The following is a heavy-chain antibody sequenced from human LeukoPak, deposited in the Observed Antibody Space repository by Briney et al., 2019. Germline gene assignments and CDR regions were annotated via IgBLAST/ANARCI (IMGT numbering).Heavy chain of an antibody. CDR3: ARGGVYYYGSGSYYPFNY. CDR2: INHSGST. D-gene: IGHD3-10*01. V-gene: IGHV4-39*07. CDR1: GGPISSSSYY. Sequence: SETLSLTCTVSGGPISSSSYYWSWIRQPPGKGLEWIGEINHSGSTNYNSSLKSRVTMSVDTSKNHFSLKLSSVTAADTAVYYCARGGVYYYGSGSYYPFNYWGQGTLVTVSS. J-gene: IGHJ4*02.